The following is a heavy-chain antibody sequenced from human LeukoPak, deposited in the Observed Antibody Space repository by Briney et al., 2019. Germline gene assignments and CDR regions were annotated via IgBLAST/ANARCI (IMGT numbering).Heavy chain of an antibody. Sequence: ASVKVSCKASGYTFTGYDMHWVRQAPGQGLEWMGWMNPNSGGTNYAQKFQGRVTITRDTSISTAYMELSSLRSDDTAVYYCARDRPGLVIIPPCFDPRRRGTLVTVSS. J-gene: IGHJ5*02. V-gene: IGHV1-2*02. CDR1: GYTFTGYD. CDR2: MNPNSGGT. CDR3: ARDRPGLVIIPPCFDP. D-gene: IGHD3/OR15-3a*01.